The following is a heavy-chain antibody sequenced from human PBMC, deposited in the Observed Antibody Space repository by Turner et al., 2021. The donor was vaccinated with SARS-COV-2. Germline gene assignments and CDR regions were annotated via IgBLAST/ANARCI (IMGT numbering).Heavy chain of an antibody. J-gene: IGHJ6*02. CDR1: GFTFSIYW. V-gene: IGHV3-7*03. Sequence: EVQLVESGGGLVQRGGSLRLSCAASGFTFSIYWMSWVRQAPGKGLEWVANIKQDGSEKYYVDSVKGRFTISRDNAKNSLYLQMNSLRAEDTALYYCAKDRGQLWPPRAGMDVWGQGTTVTVSS. CDR3: AKDRGQLWPPRAGMDV. CDR2: IKQDGSEK. D-gene: IGHD5-18*01.